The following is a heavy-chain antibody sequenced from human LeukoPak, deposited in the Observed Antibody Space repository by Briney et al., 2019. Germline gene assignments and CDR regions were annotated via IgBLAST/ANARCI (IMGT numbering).Heavy chain of an antibody. CDR2: ISSSGSTI. CDR1: GFTFSSYS. Sequence: PGGSLRLSCAASGFTFSSYSMNWIRQAPGKGLEWVSYISSSGSTIYYADSVKGRFTLSRDNAKNSLYLQMNSLRAEDTAVYYCARDAGMTTVTLAYYYYYMDVWGKGTTVTVSS. J-gene: IGHJ6*03. D-gene: IGHD4-17*01. CDR3: ARDAGMTTVTLAYYYYYMDV. V-gene: IGHV3-48*04.